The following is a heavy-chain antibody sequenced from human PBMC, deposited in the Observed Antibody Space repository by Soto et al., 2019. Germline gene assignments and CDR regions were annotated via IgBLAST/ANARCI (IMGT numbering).Heavy chain of an antibody. Sequence: QLKLQESGSGVVKPSQTLSLTCAVSGGSVSSGGFSWNWIRQPPGQGLEWIGYISHGGSAHYTPSLSGRVSISVGRSTYVISLNLTSMTPADTAVYLCARGHYCYAMDVWGQGTTVTVSS. J-gene: IGHJ6*01. V-gene: IGHV4-30-2*01. CDR3: ARGHYCYAMDV. CDR2: ISHGGSA. CDR1: GGSVSSGGFS.